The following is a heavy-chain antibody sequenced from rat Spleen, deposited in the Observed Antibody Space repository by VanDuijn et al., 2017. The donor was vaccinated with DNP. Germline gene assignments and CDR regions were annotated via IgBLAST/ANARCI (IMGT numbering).Heavy chain of an antibody. CDR1: GFTFSDYA. J-gene: IGHJ3*01. CDR3: TRHDGSTDWFAY. Sequence: EVQLVESGGGLVQPGRSLKLSCAASGFTFSDYAMAWVRQAPKKGLEWVATIIYDGSSTYYRDSVKGRFTISRDNAKSTLYLQMDSLRSEDTATYYCTRHDGSTDWFAYWGQGTLVTVSS. CDR2: IIYDGSST. V-gene: IGHV5-17*01. D-gene: IGHD1-12*02.